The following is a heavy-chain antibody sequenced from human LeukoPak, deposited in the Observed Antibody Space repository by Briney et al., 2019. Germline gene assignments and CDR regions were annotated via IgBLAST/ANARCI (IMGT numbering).Heavy chain of an antibody. J-gene: IGHJ6*03. CDR2: IYYSGST. V-gene: IGHV4-59*11. CDR1: GGSISSHY. Sequence: SETLSLTCTVSGGSISSHYWSWIRQPPGKGLEWIGYIYYSGSTNYNPSLKSRVTISVDTSKNQFSLKLSSVTAADTAVYYCARGSDSSGGYYYYMDVWGKGTTVTVSS. D-gene: IGHD6-25*01. CDR3: ARGSDSSGGYYYYMDV.